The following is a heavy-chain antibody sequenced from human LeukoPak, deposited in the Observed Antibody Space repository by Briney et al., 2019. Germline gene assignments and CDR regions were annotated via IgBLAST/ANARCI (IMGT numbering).Heavy chain of an antibody. CDR1: GGSFSGYY. V-gene: IGHV4-34*01. CDR2: INHSGST. J-gene: IGHJ5*02. Sequence: SETLSLTCAVYGGSFSGYYWSWIRQPPGKGLEWIGEINHSGSTNYNPSLKSRVTISVDTSKNQFSLKLSSVTAADTAVYYCARGRRAWYDYGYNWFDPWGQGTLVTVSS. CDR3: ARGRRAWYDYGYNWFDP. D-gene: IGHD4-17*01.